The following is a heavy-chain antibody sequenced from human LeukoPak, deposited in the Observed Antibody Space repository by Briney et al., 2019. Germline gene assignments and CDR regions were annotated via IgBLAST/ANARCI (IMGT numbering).Heavy chain of an antibody. V-gene: IGHV4-34*01. CDR2: INHSGST. D-gene: IGHD6-19*01. CDR1: GGSFSGYY. J-gene: IGHJ3*02. CDR3: ARLGWQWLVYAFDI. Sequence: SETLSLTCAVYGGSFSGYYWSWIRQPPGKGLEWIGEINHSGSTNYNPSLKSRVTISIDTSKNQFSLKLSSVTAADTAVYYCARLGWQWLVYAFDIWGQGTMVTVSS.